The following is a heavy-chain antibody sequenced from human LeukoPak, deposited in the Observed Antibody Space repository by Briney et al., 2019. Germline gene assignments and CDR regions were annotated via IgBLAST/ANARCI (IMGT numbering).Heavy chain of an antibody. J-gene: IGHJ4*02. Sequence: PGGSLRLSCAASGFTFSSYAMSWVRQAPGKWLEWVSAISGSGGSTYYADSVKGRFTISRDNSKNTLYLQMNSLRAEDTAVYYCAKDSAYCGGDCYSYYFDYWGQGTLVTVSS. CDR2: ISGSGGST. CDR3: AKDSAYCGGDCYSYYFDY. D-gene: IGHD2-21*02. V-gene: IGHV3-23*01. CDR1: GFTFSSYA.